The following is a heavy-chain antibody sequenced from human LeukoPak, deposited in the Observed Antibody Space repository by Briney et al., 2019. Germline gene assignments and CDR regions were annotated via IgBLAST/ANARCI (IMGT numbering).Heavy chain of an antibody. CDR2: IWYDGSNK. D-gene: IGHD4-11*01. J-gene: IGHJ4*02. V-gene: IGHV3-33*01. CDR1: GFTFSSYG. Sequence: GRSLRLSCAASGFTFSSYGMHWVRQAPGKGLEWVAVIWYDGSNKYYADSVKGRFTISRDNSKNTLYLQMNSLRAEDTAVYYCAYLGLPTPYWGQGTLVTVSS. CDR3: AYLGLPTPY.